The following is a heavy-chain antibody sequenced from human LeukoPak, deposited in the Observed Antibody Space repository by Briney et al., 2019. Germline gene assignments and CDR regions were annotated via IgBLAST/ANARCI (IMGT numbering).Heavy chain of an antibody. J-gene: IGHJ5*02. CDR1: GDSISSYY. CDR2: IYTSGST. D-gene: IGHD3-10*01. CDR3: TREDRGSGRGLDP. Sequence: SETLSLTCTVSGDSISSYYWSWIRQPAGKGLEWIGRIYTSGSTNYNASLKSRVSMSVDTSKNQFSLKLSSVTAADTAVYYCTREDRGSGRGLDPWGQGTLVTVSS. V-gene: IGHV4-4*07.